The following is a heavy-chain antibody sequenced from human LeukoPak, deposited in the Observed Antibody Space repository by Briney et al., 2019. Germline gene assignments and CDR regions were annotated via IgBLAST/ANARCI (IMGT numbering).Heavy chain of an antibody. CDR3: ASDDREFGVAYY. CDR1: GYTFTSYY. Sequence: ASVKVSCKASGYTFTSYYMHWVRQAPGQGLEWMGIINPSGGSTSYAQKFQGRVTMTRDTSTSTVYMELSSLRSEDTAVYYCASDDREFGVAYYWGQGTLVTVCS. D-gene: IGHD3-3*01. V-gene: IGHV1-46*01. CDR2: INPSGGST. J-gene: IGHJ4*02.